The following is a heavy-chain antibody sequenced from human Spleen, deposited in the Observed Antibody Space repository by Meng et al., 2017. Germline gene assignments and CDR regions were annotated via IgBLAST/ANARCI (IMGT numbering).Heavy chain of an antibody. J-gene: IGHJ6*02. CDR1: GYTFTSYA. D-gene: IGHD6-19*01. CDR3: ARVSHREQWLVQAGYYGMDV. CDR2: INTNTGNP. Sequence: ASVKVSCKASGYTFTSYAMNWVRQAPGQGLEWMGWINTNTGNPTYAQGFTGRFVFSLDTSVSTAYLQISSLKAEDTAVYYCARVSHREQWLVQAGYYGMDVWGQGTTVTVSS. V-gene: IGHV7-4-1*02.